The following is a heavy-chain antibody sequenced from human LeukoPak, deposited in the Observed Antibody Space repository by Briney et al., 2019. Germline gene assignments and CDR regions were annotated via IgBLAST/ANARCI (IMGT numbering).Heavy chain of an antibody. V-gene: IGHV1-2*02. Sequence: ASVKVSCKASGYTXTGYYMHGVRQAPGQGLDWMGWINANSGGTNYAQKFQGRVTMTRDTSISTAYMELSRLRSDDTAVYYCARSSRYDIWTGYPYWGQGTLVTVSS. CDR2: INANSGGT. D-gene: IGHD3-9*01. J-gene: IGHJ4*02. CDR3: ARSSRYDIWTGYPY. CDR1: GYTXTGYY.